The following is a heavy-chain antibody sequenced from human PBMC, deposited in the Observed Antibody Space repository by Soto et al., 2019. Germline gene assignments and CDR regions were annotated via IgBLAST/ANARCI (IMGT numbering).Heavy chain of an antibody. Sequence: ASVKVSCKASGYTFTSYAMHWVRQAPGQRLEWMGWINAGNGNTKYSQKFQGRVTITRDTSASTAYMELSSLRSEDTAVYYCASQWLARGTFDYWGQGTLVTVSS. D-gene: IGHD6-19*01. CDR3: ASQWLARGTFDY. V-gene: IGHV1-3*01. CDR1: GYTFTSYA. J-gene: IGHJ4*02. CDR2: INAGNGNT.